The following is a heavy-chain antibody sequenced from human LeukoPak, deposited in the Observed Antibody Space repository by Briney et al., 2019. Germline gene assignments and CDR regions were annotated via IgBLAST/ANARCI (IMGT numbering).Heavy chain of an antibody. CDR2: IYPGDSDT. J-gene: IGHJ4*02. CDR3: ARLTYYDILTGYTDGFDY. Sequence: GESLKISCKGSGYNFNTYWIGWVRQMPGKGLEWMGIIYPGDSDTRYSPPFQGQVTISADKSISTAYLQWSSLKASDTAMYYCARLTYYDILTGYTDGFDYWGQGTLVTVSS. CDR1: GYNFNTYW. D-gene: IGHD3-9*01. V-gene: IGHV5-51*01.